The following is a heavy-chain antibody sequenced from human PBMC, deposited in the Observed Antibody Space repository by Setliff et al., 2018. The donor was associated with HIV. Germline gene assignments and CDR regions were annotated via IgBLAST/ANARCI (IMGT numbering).Heavy chain of an antibody. CDR2: INPNSGGT. V-gene: IGHV1-2*02. CDR1: GYTFTGYY. CDR3: AWVGEFGSGSYEAY. D-gene: IGHD3-10*01. Sequence: ASVKVSCKASGYTFTGYYMHWVQQAPGKGLEWMGWINPNSGGTNYAQKFQGRVAMTRDTSISTAYMELSSLRSDDTAVYYCAWVGEFGSGSYEAYWGQGTLVTVSS. J-gene: IGHJ4*02.